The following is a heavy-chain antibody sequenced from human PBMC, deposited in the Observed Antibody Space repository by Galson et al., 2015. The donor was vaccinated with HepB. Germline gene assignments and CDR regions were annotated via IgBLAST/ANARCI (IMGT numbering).Heavy chain of an antibody. J-gene: IGHJ6*03. CDR2: ISYDGSNK. CDR1: GFTFSSYG. D-gene: IGHD3-3*01. V-gene: IGHV3-30*18. Sequence: SLRLSCAASGFTFSSYGMHWVRQAPGKGLECVAVISYDGSNKYYADSVKGRFTISRDNSKNTLYLQMNSLRAEDTAVYYCAKDLRFLEWLSSDYYMDVWGKGTTVTVSS. CDR3: AKDLRFLEWLSSDYYMDV.